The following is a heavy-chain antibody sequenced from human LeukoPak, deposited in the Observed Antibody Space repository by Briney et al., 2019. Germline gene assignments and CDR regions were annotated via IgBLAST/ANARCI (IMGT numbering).Heavy chain of an antibody. CDR1: GGSISSGGYY. CDR2: IYHSGST. CDR3: ARVDRIYYYDSSGSFDY. D-gene: IGHD3-22*01. J-gene: IGHJ4*02. V-gene: IGHV4-30-2*01. Sequence: SETLSLTCTVSGGSISSGGYYWSWIRQPPGKGLEWIGYIYHSGSTYYNPSLKSRVTISIDRSMNQFSLKLSSVTAADTAVYYCARVDRIYYYDSSGSFDYWGQGTLVTVSS.